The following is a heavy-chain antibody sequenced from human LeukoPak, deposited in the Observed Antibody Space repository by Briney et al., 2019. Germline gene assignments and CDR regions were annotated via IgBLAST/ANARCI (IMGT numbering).Heavy chain of an antibody. Sequence: GGSLRLSCAASEFSFSRYGMHWVRQAPGKGLEWVAVTSNDGSDKYYADSVRGRFTISRDNSKNTVSLQMNSLRGEDTAVYYCAKDDAWGRYKDWGQGTLVTVSS. CDR1: EFSFSRYG. J-gene: IGHJ1*01. CDR3: AKDDAWGRYKD. D-gene: IGHD3-16*01. CDR2: TSNDGSDK. V-gene: IGHV3-30*18.